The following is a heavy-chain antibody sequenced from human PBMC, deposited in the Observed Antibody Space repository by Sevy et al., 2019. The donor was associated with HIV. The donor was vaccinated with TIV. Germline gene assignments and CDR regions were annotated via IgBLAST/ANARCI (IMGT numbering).Heavy chain of an antibody. Sequence: GGSLRLSCAASGFTFSSYWMSWVRQAPGKGLEWVGTMKEDGSEKSYVDSVKGPFTISRDNAKNSLYVQMNSLRADDTALYYCVREGMGGFSYSLDCWGQGTLVTVSS. CDR1: GFTFSSYW. D-gene: IGHD5-18*01. CDR2: MKEDGSEK. V-gene: IGHV3-7*01. CDR3: VREGMGGFSYSLDC. J-gene: IGHJ4*02.